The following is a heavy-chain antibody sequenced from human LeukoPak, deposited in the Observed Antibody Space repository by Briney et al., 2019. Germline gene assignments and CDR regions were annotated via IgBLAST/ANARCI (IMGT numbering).Heavy chain of an antibody. J-gene: IGHJ6*02. CDR2: MNPNSGNT. CDR3: ARGLLSYDFWSGYYSGARKYYYGMDV. D-gene: IGHD3-3*01. V-gene: IGHV1-8*01. Sequence: ASVKVSFKASGYTFTSYDINWVRQATGQGLEWMGWMNPNSGNTGNAQKFQGRVTMTRNTSIPTAYMELSSLRSEDTAVYYCARGLLSYDFWSGYYSGARKYYYGMDVWGQGTTVTVSS. CDR1: GYTFTSYD.